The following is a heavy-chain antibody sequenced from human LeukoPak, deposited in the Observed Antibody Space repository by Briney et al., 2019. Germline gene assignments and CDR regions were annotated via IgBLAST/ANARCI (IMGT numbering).Heavy chain of an antibody. Sequence: GGSLRLSCAASGFTFSSYSMNWVRQAPGKGLEWVSSISSSSSYIYYADSVKGRFTISRDNAKNSLYLQMNSLRAEDTAVYYCARDPHDLHYEPDAFDIWGQGTMVTVSS. D-gene: IGHD4-17*01. CDR3: ARDPHDLHYEPDAFDI. V-gene: IGHV3-21*01. CDR1: GFTFSSYS. J-gene: IGHJ3*02. CDR2: ISSSSSYI.